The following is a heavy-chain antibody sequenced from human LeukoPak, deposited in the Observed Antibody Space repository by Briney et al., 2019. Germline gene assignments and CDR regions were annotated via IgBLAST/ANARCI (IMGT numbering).Heavy chain of an antibody. CDR2: IYTSGST. V-gene: IGHV4-61*02. D-gene: IGHD6-19*01. J-gene: IGHJ4*02. Sequence: SQTLSLTCTVSGGSISSGSYYWRWIRQPAGKGLEWIGRIYTSGSTNYNPSLKSRVPISVDTSKNQFSLKLSSVTAADTAVYYCARESIAVVYFDYWGQGTLVTVSS. CDR1: GGSISSGSYY. CDR3: ARESIAVVYFDY.